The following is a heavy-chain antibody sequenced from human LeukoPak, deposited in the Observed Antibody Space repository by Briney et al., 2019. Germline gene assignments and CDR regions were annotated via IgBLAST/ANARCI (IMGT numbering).Heavy chain of an antibody. Sequence: GGSLRLSCAASGFTFSSYSMNWVRQAPGKGLEWVSAISGSGGSTYYADSVKGRFTISRDNSKNTLYLQMNSLRAEDTAVYYCAKTPFASSGWGKYFQHWGQGTLVTVSS. CDR2: ISGSGGST. D-gene: IGHD6-19*01. CDR3: AKTPFASSGWGKYFQH. J-gene: IGHJ1*01. V-gene: IGHV3-23*01. CDR1: GFTFSSYS.